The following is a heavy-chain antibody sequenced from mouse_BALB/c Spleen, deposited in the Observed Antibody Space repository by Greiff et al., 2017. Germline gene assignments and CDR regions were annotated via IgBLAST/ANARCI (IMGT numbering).Heavy chain of an antibody. CDR2: IYPYNGGT. CDR3: ARKEYGNYMFAY. J-gene: IGHJ3*01. Sequence: EVKLQESGPELVKPGASVKISCKASGYTFTDYNMHWVKQSHGKSLEWIGYIYPYNGGTGYNQKFKSKATLTVDNSSSTAYMELRSLTSEDSAVYYCARKEYGNYMFAYWGQGTLVTVSA. D-gene: IGHD2-10*02. CDR1: GYTFTDYN. V-gene: IGHV1S29*02.